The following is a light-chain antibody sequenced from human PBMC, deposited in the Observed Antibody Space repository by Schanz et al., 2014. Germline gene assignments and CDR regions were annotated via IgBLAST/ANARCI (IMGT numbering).Light chain of an antibody. CDR3: SSYTSSSTLEVV. J-gene: IGLJ2*01. V-gene: IGLV2-14*01. CDR1: SSDVGGYNY. Sequence: QSALTQPASVSGSPGQSVTISCTGTSSDVGGYNYVSWYQQHPGKAPKLMIYDVSNRPSGVSNRFSGSKSGNTASLTISGLQAEEEDDYYCSSYTSSSTLEVVFGGGTKLTVL. CDR2: DVS.